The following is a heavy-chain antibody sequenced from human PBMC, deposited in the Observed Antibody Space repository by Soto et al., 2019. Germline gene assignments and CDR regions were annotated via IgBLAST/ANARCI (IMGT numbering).Heavy chain of an antibody. J-gene: IGHJ4*02. CDR2: IKQDGSEK. D-gene: IGHD2-8*01. Sequence: GGSLRLSCAASGFPFSSYWMSWVRQAPGKGLEWVANIKQDGSEKYYVDSGKGRFTISIDNAKNSLYLQMNSLRAEDTAVYYCARKGVSNLDYWAQGTMVTVSS. V-gene: IGHV3-7*01. CDR3: ARKGVSNLDY. CDR1: GFPFSSYW.